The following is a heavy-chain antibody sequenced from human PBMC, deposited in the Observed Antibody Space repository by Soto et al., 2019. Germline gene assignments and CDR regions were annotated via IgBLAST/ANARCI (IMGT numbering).Heavy chain of an antibody. CDR2: ISGSGGTT. J-gene: IGHJ6*03. V-gene: IGHV3-23*01. CDR3: ALRYCSRTTCPPLNSYFYMDV. Sequence: GGSLRLSCAASGLTFSNYAMTWVRQAPGKGLEWVSGISGSGGTTFYAGSVKGRFAISRDNSKSTLYLQMNSLRAEDTALYYCALRYCSRTTCPPLNSYFYMDVWGKGTTVTVSS. CDR1: GLTFSNYA. D-gene: IGHD2-2*01.